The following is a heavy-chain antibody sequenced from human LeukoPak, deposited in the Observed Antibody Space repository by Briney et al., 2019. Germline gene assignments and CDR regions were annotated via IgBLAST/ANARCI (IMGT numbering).Heavy chain of an antibody. Sequence: GGSLRPSCVVSGFKSANFAMHWDRQPLGKGLEWVAVISHDGRTKYYADLMTGRFTISRDKAKNSLYLQMNSLRAEDTAVYYCASVYAGIAAIPLDLDYWGQGTLVTVSS. CDR3: ASVYAGIAAIPLDLDY. D-gene: IGHD6-25*01. V-gene: IGHV3-30*04. J-gene: IGHJ4*02. CDR2: ISHDGRTK. CDR1: GFKSANFA.